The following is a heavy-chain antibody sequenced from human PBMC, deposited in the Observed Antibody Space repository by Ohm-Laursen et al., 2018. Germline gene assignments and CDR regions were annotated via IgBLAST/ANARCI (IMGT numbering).Heavy chain of an antibody. Sequence: SPRLSCAASGFTFSSYDMHWVRQATGKGLEWVSAIGTAGDTYYPGSVKGRFTISRENAKNSLYLQMNSLRAGDTAVYYCARTGASSGGMDVWGQGTTVTVSS. CDR2: IGTAGDT. D-gene: IGHD3-22*01. V-gene: IGHV3-13*01. CDR1: GFTFSSYD. CDR3: ARTGASSGGMDV. J-gene: IGHJ6*02.